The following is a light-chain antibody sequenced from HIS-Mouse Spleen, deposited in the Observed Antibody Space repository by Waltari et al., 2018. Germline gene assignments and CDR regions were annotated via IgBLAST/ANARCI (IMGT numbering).Light chain of an antibody. V-gene: IGKV1-5*03. Sequence: IQMTQSPSTLSASVGDRVTITCGASQSISSCLSWYQQKPGKSPKLLIYKASGLESGVPSRFISSGSGTAFTLTITSLHPDDFATCYCHQYNSYSTFGQGTKLEIK. CDR2: KAS. J-gene: IGKJ2*01. CDR1: QSISSC. CDR3: HQYNSYST.